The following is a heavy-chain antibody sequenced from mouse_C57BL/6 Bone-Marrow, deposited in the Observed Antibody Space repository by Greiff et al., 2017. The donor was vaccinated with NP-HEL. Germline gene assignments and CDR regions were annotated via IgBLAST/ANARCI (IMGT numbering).Heavy chain of an antibody. Sequence: VQLQQSGPGLVQPSQSLSITCTVSGFSLTSYGVHWVRQSPGKGLEWLGVIWSGGSTDYNAALISRLSISKDNSKSQVFFKMNSLQADDTAIYYCARNEEDYDYEFAYWGQGTLVTVSA. V-gene: IGHV2-2*01. CDR1: GFSLTSYG. CDR2: IWSGGST. D-gene: IGHD2-4*01. CDR3: ARNEEDYDYEFAY. J-gene: IGHJ3*01.